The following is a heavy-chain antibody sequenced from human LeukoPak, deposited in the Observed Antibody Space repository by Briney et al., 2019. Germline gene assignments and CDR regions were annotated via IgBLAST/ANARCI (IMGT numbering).Heavy chain of an antibody. V-gene: IGHV1-46*01. CDR3: ARRSGWSGHDY. J-gene: IGHJ4*02. Sequence: ASVKVSCKASGYTVTKSYIHWVRQAPGQRLEWMGLINPGGDNTNYAQKLQGRVTMTTDTSTSTAYMELRSLRSDDTAVYYCARRSGWSGHDYWGQGTLVTVSS. CDR1: GYTVTKSY. D-gene: IGHD6-19*01. CDR2: INPGGDNT.